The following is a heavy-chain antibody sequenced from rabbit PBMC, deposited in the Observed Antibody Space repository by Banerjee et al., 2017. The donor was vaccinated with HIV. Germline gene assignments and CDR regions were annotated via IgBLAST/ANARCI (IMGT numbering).Heavy chain of an antibody. J-gene: IGHJ4*01. V-gene: IGHV1S8*01. CDR3: ARDLAGVIGWNFNL. D-gene: IGHD4-1*01. Sequence: RDYASWVNGRFTISSDNAQNTVDLQVNGLTAADTATYFCARDLAGVIGWNFNLWGPGTLVTVS. CDR2: R.